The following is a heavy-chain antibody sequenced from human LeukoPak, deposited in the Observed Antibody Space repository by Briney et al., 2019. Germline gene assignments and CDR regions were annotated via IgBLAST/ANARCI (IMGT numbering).Heavy chain of an antibody. CDR3: AKDRSEYSSSPTFDY. D-gene: IGHD6-6*01. CDR1: GFTFSSCA. V-gene: IGHV3-30-3*01. CDR2: ISYDGSNQ. J-gene: IGHJ4*02. Sequence: PGGSLRLSCAASGFTFSSCALHWVRQAPGKGLEWVAIISYDGSNQYYADSVKGRFTISRDNSKNTLYLQMNSLRAEDTAVYYCAKDRSEYSSSPTFDYWGQGTLVTVSS.